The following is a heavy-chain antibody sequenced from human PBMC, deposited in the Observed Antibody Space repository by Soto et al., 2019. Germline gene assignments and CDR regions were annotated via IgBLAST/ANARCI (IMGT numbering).Heavy chain of an antibody. V-gene: IGHV3-33*01. J-gene: IGHJ6*02. CDR2: IWYDGSNK. CDR1: GFTFSSYG. D-gene: IGHD4-17*01. CDR3: ARGVGHTVTTFRVYYYYGMDV. Sequence: QVQLVESGGGVVQPGRSLRLSCAASGFTFSSYGMHWVRQAPGKGLEWVAVIWYDGSNKYYADSVKGRFTISRDNSKNTLYLQMNSLRAEDTAVYYCARGVGHTVTTFRVYYYYGMDVWGQGTTVTVSS.